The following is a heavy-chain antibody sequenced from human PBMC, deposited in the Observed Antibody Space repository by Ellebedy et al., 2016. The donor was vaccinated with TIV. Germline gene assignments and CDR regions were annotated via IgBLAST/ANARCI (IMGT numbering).Heavy chain of an antibody. CDR3: LRDRQGRNYQPGDC. CDR1: GHTLTGYY. D-gene: IGHD1-7*01. Sequence: AASVKVSCKASGHTLTGYYMHWVRQAPGQGLEWMGWINPGSGATDYAQRFQGRVTLTRDTSINTAYMELSRLTSDDTAVYYCLRDRQGRNYQPGDCWGQGTLVTVSS. V-gene: IGHV1-2*02. J-gene: IGHJ4*02. CDR2: INPGSGAT.